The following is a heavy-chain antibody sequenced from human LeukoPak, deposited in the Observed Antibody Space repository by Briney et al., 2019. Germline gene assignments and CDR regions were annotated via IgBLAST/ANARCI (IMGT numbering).Heavy chain of an antibody. J-gene: IGHJ4*02. Sequence: PSETLSLTCTVSGGSISSGGYYWSWIRQHPGKGLEWIGYIYYSGSTYYNPSLKSRVTISVDTSENQFSLKLSSVTAADTAVYYCARGPVSSGWSVGYYFDYWGQGTLVTVSS. D-gene: IGHD6-19*01. CDR1: GGSISSGGYY. CDR2: IYYSGST. V-gene: IGHV4-31*03. CDR3: ARGPVSSGWSVGYYFDY.